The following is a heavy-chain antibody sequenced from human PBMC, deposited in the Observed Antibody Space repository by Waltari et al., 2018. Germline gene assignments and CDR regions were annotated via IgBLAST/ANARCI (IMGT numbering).Heavy chain of an antibody. V-gene: IGHV3-30*01. CDR3: ARGGPHYDFWSGYTKT. Sequence: QVQLVESGGGVVQPGRSLRLSCAASGFTFSSYTMHWVRQAPGKGLEWVAVISYDGSNKYYADSVKGRFTISRDNSKNTLYLQMNSLRAEDTAVYYCARGGPHYDFWSGYTKTWGQGTLVTVSS. J-gene: IGHJ5*02. D-gene: IGHD3-3*01. CDR1: GFTFSSYT. CDR2: ISYDGSNK.